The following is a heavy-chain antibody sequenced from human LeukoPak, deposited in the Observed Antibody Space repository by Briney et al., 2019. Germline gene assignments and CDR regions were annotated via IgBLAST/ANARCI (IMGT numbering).Heavy chain of an antibody. Sequence: GESLKISCKGSGYSFTTFWIGWVRQMPGKGLEWVGIIYPGDSDTRYSPSFQGQVTISADKSISTAYLQWSSLKASDTAMYYCASYGSGSYNWFDPWGQGTLVTVSS. D-gene: IGHD3-10*01. V-gene: IGHV5-51*01. CDR3: ASYGSGSYNWFDP. CDR1: GYSFTTFW. J-gene: IGHJ5*02. CDR2: IYPGDSDT.